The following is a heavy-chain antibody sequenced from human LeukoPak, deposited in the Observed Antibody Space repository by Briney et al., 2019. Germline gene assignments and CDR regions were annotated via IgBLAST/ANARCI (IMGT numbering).Heavy chain of an antibody. D-gene: IGHD3-3*01. V-gene: IGHV4-39*02. J-gene: IGHJ4*02. CDR3: ARLGAGPTYYDFWSGYSSFYFDY. CDR1: GGSTSGGNYY. Sequence: SETLSLTCIVSGGSTSGGNYYWGWIRRPPGKGLEWIGGISSSGNTYYNPSLKSRITISIDTSKNHFSLKLSSVTAADTAVYYCARLGAGPTYYDFWSGYSSFYFDYWGQGTLVTVSS. CDR2: ISSSGNT.